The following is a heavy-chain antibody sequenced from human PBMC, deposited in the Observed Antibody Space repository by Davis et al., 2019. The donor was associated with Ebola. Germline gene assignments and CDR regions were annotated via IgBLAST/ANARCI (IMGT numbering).Heavy chain of an antibody. CDR2: IIPIFGTA. CDR1: GGTFSSYA. D-gene: IGHD3-3*01. J-gene: IGHJ6*02. Sequence: SVKVSCKASGGTFSSYAISWVRQAPGQGLEWMGGIIPIFGTANYAQKFQGRVTITADESTSTAHMELSSLRSEDTAVYYCARDRPGVAINYYYGMDVWGQGTTVTVSS. V-gene: IGHV1-69*13. CDR3: ARDRPGVAINYYYGMDV.